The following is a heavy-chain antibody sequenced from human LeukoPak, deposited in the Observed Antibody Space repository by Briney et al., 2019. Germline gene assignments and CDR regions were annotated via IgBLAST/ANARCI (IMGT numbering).Heavy chain of an antibody. CDR1: GGSISGYY. D-gene: IGHD2-15*01. CDR2: IYYCGST. CDR3: ARHGYCSGVTCYSNYYYAMDV. Sequence: PSETLSLTCTVSGGSISGYYWSWIRQPPGKGLEWIGYIYYCGSTNYNPSLKSRVTISVDTSTNQFSLKLSSVTAADTAVYYCARHGYCSGVTCYSNYYYAMDVWGQGTTVTASS. V-gene: IGHV4-59*08. J-gene: IGHJ6*02.